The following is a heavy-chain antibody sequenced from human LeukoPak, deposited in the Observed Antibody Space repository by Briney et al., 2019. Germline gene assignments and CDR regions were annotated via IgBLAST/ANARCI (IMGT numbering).Heavy chain of an antibody. J-gene: IGHJ4*02. Sequence: PGGSLRLSCSVSGFTFISYSMTWVRQAPGKGLEWLSSISGNGDNTYYADSVKGRFTISRDNSKDTLYLQMNSLRVDDTAVYYCARQWLRLGPIDYWGQGTLVSVSS. V-gene: IGHV3-23*01. D-gene: IGHD5-12*01. CDR3: ARQWLRLGPIDY. CDR2: ISGNGDNT. CDR1: GFTFISYS.